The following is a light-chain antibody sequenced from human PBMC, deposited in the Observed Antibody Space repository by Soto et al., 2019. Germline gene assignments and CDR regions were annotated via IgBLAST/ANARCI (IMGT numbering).Light chain of an antibody. V-gene: IGLV2-14*01. CDR1: SSDVGGYNY. J-gene: IGLJ1*01. CDR3: SSYTSSSTYV. CDR2: DVS. Sequence: LTQPACVSVSPGQSVTISCTGTSSDVGGYNYVSWYQQHPGKAPKLMIYDVSNRPSGVSNRFSGSKSGNTASLTISGLQAEDEADYYCSSYTSSSTYVFGTGTKVTVL.